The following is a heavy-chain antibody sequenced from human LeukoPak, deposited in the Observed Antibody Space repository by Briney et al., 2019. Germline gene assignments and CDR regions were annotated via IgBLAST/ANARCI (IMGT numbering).Heavy chain of an antibody. CDR3: ARMGGSFFSYYYYGMDV. V-gene: IGHV3-53*01. Sequence: PGGSLRLSCAASGFTVSSNYMSWVRQAPGKGLEWVSVIYSGGSTYYADSVKGRFTISRDNSKNTLYLQMNSLRAEDTAVYYCARMGGSFFSYYYYGMDVWGRGTTVTVSS. CDR2: IYSGGST. J-gene: IGHJ6*02. D-gene: IGHD1-26*01. CDR1: GFTVSSNY.